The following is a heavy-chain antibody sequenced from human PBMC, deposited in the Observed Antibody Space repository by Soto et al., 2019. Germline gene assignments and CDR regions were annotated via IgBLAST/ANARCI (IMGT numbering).Heavy chain of an antibody. CDR2: IYPGDSDT. Sequence: GESLKISCKGSGYSFTSYWIGWVRQMPVKGLEWMGIIYPGDSDTRYSPSFQGQVTISADKSISTAYLQWSSLKASDTAMYYCARSTEAGTTQDAFDIWGQGTMVTVSS. J-gene: IGHJ3*02. CDR1: GYSFTSYW. CDR3: ARSTEAGTTQDAFDI. V-gene: IGHV5-51*01. D-gene: IGHD1-7*01.